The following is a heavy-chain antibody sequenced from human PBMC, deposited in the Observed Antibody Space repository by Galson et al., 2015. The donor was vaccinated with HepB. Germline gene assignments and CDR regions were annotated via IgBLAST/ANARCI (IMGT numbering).Heavy chain of an antibody. CDR2: IYYSGRT. J-gene: IGHJ4*02. V-gene: IGHV4-39*01. D-gene: IGHD6-19*01. Sequence: SETLSLTCTVSGGSISSSSYYWGWIRQPPGKGLEWIANIYYSGRTYYNMALKSRVTISVDTSKNQFSLKLTSVTAADTAVYYCASLGWSSSGFGYWGQGTVVTVSS. CDR3: ASLGWSSSGFGY. CDR1: GGSISSSSYY.